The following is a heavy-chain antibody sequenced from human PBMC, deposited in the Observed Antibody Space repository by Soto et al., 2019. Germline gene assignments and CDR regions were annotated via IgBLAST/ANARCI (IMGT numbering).Heavy chain of an antibody. CDR2: IYYSGST. CDR1: GGSISSSSYY. J-gene: IGHJ5*02. D-gene: IGHD5-12*01. CDR3: ASGGVIVATIFCGWFDP. Sequence: SETLSLTCTVSGGSISSSSYYWGWIRQPPGKGLEWIGSIYYSGSTYYNPSLKSRVTISVDTSKNQFSLKLSSVTAADTAVYYCASGGVIVATIFCGWFDPWGQGTLVTVSS. V-gene: IGHV4-39*01.